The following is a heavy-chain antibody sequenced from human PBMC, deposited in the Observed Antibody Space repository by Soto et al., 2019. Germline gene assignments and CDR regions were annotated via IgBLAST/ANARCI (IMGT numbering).Heavy chain of an antibody. Sequence: EVQLVESGGGMVQPGRSLRLSCAASGFTFGDYAMHWVRQAPGTGLVWVAGISWNSDTIGYVDSVKGRFTISRDNAKNSLYLQMNSLRPEDTAFYFCANDMSLGWYTWFKPWGQGTLVTVSS. J-gene: IGHJ5*02. CDR2: ISWNSDTI. CDR3: ANDMSLGWYTWFKP. D-gene: IGHD6-19*01. V-gene: IGHV3-9*01. CDR1: GFTFGDYA.